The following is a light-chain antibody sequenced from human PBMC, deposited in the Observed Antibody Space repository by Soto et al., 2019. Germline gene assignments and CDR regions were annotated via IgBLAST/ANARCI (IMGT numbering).Light chain of an antibody. Sequence: EIVLTQSPGTLSLSPGERATLACRASQSVSSSYLACYQHKPGQTPMLRIYDASSRSTGIPDRFSGSGSGTDFTLTISRLEPEVLAVYSRQQYGSSLLTFGGGTKLALK. J-gene: IGKJ4*01. CDR3: QQYGSSLLT. CDR2: DAS. V-gene: IGKV3-20*01. CDR1: QSVSSSY.